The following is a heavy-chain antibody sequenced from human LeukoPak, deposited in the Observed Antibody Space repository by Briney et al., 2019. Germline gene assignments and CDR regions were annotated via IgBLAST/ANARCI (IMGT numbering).Heavy chain of an antibody. CDR1: GFTVSSNY. D-gene: IGHD3-10*01. V-gene: IGHV3-53*01. CDR2: IYSAGTT. J-gene: IGHJ6*02. CDR3: ARDSTMVYGMDV. Sequence: GGSLGLSCAASGFTVSSNYMSWVRQAPGKGLDWVSVIYSAGTTYYADSVKGRFTISRDNSKNTLYLQMNSLRAEDTAVYYCARDSTMVYGMDVWGQGTTVTVSS.